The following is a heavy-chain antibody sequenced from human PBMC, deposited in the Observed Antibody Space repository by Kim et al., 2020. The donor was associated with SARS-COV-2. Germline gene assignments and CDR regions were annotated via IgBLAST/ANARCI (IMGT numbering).Heavy chain of an antibody. J-gene: IGHJ4*02. Sequence: GGSLRLSCAASGFTFSNYGMHWVRQAPGKGLEWVAVIWSGGNDEYYADSVKGRFTISRDNSKNTLYLQMNSLRAEDTAVYYCARDRGSGWFFDNWDQGALVTVSS. V-gene: IGHV3-33*08. CDR1: GFTFSNYG. CDR3: ARDRGSGWFFDN. D-gene: IGHD6-19*01. CDR2: IWSGGNDE.